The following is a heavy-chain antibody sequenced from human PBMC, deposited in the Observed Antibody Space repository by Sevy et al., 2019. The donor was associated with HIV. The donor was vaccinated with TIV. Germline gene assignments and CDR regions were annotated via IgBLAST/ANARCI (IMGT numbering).Heavy chain of an antibody. CDR3: GKGRRRRDGGPEISVPFDH. V-gene: IGHV3-23*01. Sequence: GGSLRLSCAASGFTLRDYAMSWVRQAPGKGLEWVSGISAGGGSTYYSNSVKGRFTISRDTSKNTLYLQVNSLRVEDAAVYYWGKGRRRRDGGPEISVPFDHWGQGTLVTVSS. CDR2: ISAGGGST. J-gene: IGHJ5*02. D-gene: IGHD3-10*01. CDR1: GFTLRDYA.